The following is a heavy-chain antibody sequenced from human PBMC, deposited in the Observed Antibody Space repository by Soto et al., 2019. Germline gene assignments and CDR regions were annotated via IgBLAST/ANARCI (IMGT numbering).Heavy chain of an antibody. J-gene: IGHJ4*02. CDR1: GYSISSGYY. V-gene: IGHV4-38-2*01. CDR2: IYHSGST. Sequence: SETLSLTCAVSGYSISSGYYWGWIRQPPGKGLEWIGSIYHSGSTYYNPSLKSRVTISVDTSKNQFSLKLSSVTAADTAVYYCARAGGHFDYWGQGTLVTVSS. D-gene: IGHD1-26*01. CDR3: ARAGGHFDY.